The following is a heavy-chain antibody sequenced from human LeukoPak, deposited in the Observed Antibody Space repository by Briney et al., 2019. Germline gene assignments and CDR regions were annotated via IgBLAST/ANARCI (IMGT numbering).Heavy chain of an antibody. CDR2: INPNSGGT. CDR1: GYTFTGYY. D-gene: IGHD3-22*01. CDR3: ARGVDNYYDSSGYRTPFDH. V-gene: IGHV1-2*02. Sequence: GASVKVSCKASGYTFTGYYMHWVRQAPGQGLEWMGWINPNSGGTNYAQKFQGRATMTRDTSISTAYMELSRLRSDDTAVYYCARGVDNYYDSSGYRTPFDHWGQGTLVTVSS. J-gene: IGHJ4*02.